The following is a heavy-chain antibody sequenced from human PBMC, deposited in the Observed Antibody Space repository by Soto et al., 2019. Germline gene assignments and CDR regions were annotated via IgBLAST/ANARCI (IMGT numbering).Heavy chain of an antibody. CDR1: GFTFSSYA. Sequence: EVQLLESGGGLVQPGGSLRLSCAASGFTFSSYAMSWVRQAPGKGLEWVSAISGSGGSTYYADSVKGRFTISRDNSKNTRYLQMNSRRAEDTAVYYCANSYRATVTTLYPFDYWGQGTLVTVSS. V-gene: IGHV3-23*01. D-gene: IGHD4-17*01. CDR2: ISGSGGST. CDR3: ANSYRATVTTLYPFDY. J-gene: IGHJ4*02.